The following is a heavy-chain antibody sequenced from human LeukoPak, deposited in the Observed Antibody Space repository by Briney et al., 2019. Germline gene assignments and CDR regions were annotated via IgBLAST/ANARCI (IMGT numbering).Heavy chain of an antibody. D-gene: IGHD4-17*01. J-gene: IGHJ6*03. Sequence: PSETLSLTCAVYGGSFGGYYWSWIRQPPGKGLEWIGEINHSGSTNYNPSLKSRVTISVDTSKNQFSLKLSSVTAADTAVYYCARVHRHTVTTDYYYYMDVWSKGTTVTVSS. CDR3: ARVHRHTVTTDYYYYMDV. CDR2: INHSGST. CDR1: GGSFGGYY. V-gene: IGHV4-34*01.